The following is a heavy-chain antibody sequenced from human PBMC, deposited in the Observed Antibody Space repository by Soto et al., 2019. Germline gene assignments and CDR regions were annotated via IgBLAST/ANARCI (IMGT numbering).Heavy chain of an antibody. J-gene: IGHJ4*02. CDR3: ARETGGVTDY. D-gene: IGHD2-8*01. CDR1: GFTFSSYA. Sequence: QVQLVESGGGVVQPGRSLRLSCAASGFTFSSYAMHWVRQAPGKGLEWVAVISYDGSNKYYADSVKGRFTISRDNSKNTLYLQMNSVRAEDTAVYYCARETGGVTDYWGQGTLVTVSS. V-gene: IGHV3-30-3*01. CDR2: ISYDGSNK.